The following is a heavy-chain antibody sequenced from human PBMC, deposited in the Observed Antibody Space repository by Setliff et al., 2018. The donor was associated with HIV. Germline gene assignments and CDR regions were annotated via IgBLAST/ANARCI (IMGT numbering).Heavy chain of an antibody. CDR1: RFSFRSYW. CDR3: TRGSSGWKYYYYMDV. J-gene: IGHJ6*03. CDR2: IKQDGSEI. V-gene: IGHV3-7*03. Sequence: GGSLRLSCAASRFSFRSYWMNWVRQAPGKGLAWVASIKQDGSEIYYVDSVKGRFTISRDNARGALFLQMNNLRADDTALYYCTRGSSGWKYYYYMDVWGKGTTVTVSS. D-gene: IGHD6-19*01.